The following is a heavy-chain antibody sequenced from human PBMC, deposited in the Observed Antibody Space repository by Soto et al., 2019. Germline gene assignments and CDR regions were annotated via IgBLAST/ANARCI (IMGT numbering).Heavy chain of an antibody. Sequence: QVQLQESGPGLVKPSETLSLTCTVSGGSISPSYWSWIRQSPGKGLEWIGYIHYSGSTNYNPTLRSRVTISVDTSKNQFSLMVTSVTAADTAVYYCARYGAWPFDLWGRGTLVTASS. CDR3: ARYGAWPFDL. D-gene: IGHD3-10*01. J-gene: IGHJ2*01. V-gene: IGHV4-59*12. CDR2: IHYSGST. CDR1: GGSISPSY.